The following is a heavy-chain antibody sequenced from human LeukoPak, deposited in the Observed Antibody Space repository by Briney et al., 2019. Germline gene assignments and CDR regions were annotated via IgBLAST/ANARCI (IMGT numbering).Heavy chain of an antibody. V-gene: IGHV1-69*01. D-gene: IGHD6-13*01. Sequence: GSSVKVSCKASGGTFSSYAISWVRQAPGQGLEWMGGIIPIFGTANYAQKFQGRVTITADESTSTAYMELSSLRSEDTAVYYCAREGSSWMKDFSEMKEVEWDYWGQGTLVTVSS. CDR2: IIPIFGTA. J-gene: IGHJ4*02. CDR1: GGTFSSYA. CDR3: AREGSSWMKDFSEMKEVEWDY.